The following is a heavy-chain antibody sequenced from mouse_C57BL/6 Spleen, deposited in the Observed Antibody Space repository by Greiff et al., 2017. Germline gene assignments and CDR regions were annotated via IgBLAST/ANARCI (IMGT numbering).Heavy chain of an antibody. D-gene: IGHD1-1*01. Sequence: EVMLVESGGGLVKPGGSLKLSCAASGFTFSDYGMHWVRQAPEKGLEWVAYISSGSSTISRDNAKNTLFLQMTSLRSEDTAMYYCATNYYGSSYNAMDYWGQGTSVTVSS. V-gene: IGHV5-17*01. CDR3: ATNYYGSSYNAMDY. J-gene: IGHJ4*01. CDR1: GFTFSDYG. CDR2: ISSGSS.